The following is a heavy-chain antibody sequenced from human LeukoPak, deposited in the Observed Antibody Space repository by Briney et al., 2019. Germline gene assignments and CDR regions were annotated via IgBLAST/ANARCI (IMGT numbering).Heavy chain of an antibody. V-gene: IGHV1-18*01. CDR1: GYTFTSYG. CDR3: AMIMGSIAAAGTIVFDY. CDR2: ISAYNGNT. Sequence: PRASVKVSCKASGYTFTSYGISWVRQAPGQGLEWMGWISAYNGNTNYAQKLQGRVTMTTDTSTSTAYMELRSLRSDDTAVYYCAMIMGSIAAAGTIVFDYWGQGTLVTVSS. J-gene: IGHJ4*02. D-gene: IGHD6-13*01.